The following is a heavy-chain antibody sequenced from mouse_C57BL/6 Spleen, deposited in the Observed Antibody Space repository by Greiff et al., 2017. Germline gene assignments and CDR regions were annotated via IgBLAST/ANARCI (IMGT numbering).Heavy chain of an antibody. Sequence: QVHVQQPGAELVKPGASVKMSCKASGYTFTSYWITWVKQRPGQGLEWIGDIYPGSGSTNYNEKFKSKATLTVDTSSSTAYMQLSSLTSEDSAVYSCARREYGSGYFDVWGTGTTVTVSS. J-gene: IGHJ1*03. CDR1: GYTFTSYW. D-gene: IGHD2-10*02. V-gene: IGHV1-55*01. CDR2: IYPGSGST. CDR3: ARREYGSGYFDV.